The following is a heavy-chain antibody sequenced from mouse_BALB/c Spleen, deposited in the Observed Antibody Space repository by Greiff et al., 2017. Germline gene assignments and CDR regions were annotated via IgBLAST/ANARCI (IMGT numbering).Heavy chain of an antibody. CDR1: GFTFSSYA. CDR3: ASYGYVAY. V-gene: IGHV5-6-5*01. J-gene: IGHJ3*01. CDR2: ISSGGST. D-gene: IGHD1-2*01. Sequence: EVKLMESGGGLVKPGGSLKLSCAASGFTFSSYAMSWVRQTPEKRLEWVASISSGGSTYYPDSVKGRFTISRDNARNILYLQMSSLRSEDTAMYYCASYGYVAYWGQGTLVTVSA.